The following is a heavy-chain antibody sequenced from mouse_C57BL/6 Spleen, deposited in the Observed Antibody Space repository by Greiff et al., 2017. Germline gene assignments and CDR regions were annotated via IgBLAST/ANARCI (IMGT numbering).Heavy chain of an antibody. CDR1: GFSLTSYG. Sequence: QVQLKESGPGLVQPSQSLSITCTVSGFSLTSYGVHWVRQSPGKGLEWLGVIWRGGSTDYNAAFMSRLSITKDNSKSQVFFKMNSLQADDTAIYYCAKAHSDYDDPYYYAMDYWGQGTSVTVSS. J-gene: IGHJ4*01. CDR2: IWRGGST. CDR3: AKAHSDYDDPYYYAMDY. V-gene: IGHV2-5*01. D-gene: IGHD2-4*01.